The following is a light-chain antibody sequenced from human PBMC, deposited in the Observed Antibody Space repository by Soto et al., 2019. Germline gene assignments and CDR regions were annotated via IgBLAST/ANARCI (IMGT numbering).Light chain of an antibody. CDR3: TSYAGDTSLGV. CDR2: EVS. CDR1: SSDVGGYNY. Sequence: QSALTQPPSASGSPGQSVTISCTGTSSDVGGYNYVSWYQQHPGKAPKLMIYEVSTRPSGVPDRFSGSKSGNTASLTVSGRQGADEADYYCTSYAGDTSLGVLGGGTKVTVL. J-gene: IGLJ3*02. V-gene: IGLV2-8*01.